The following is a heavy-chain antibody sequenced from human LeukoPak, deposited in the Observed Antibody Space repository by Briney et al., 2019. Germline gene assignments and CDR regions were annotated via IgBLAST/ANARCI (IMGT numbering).Heavy chain of an antibody. CDR1: GYTFPMYS. V-gene: IGHV1-18*01. J-gene: IGHJ6*02. D-gene: IGHD3-10*01. Sequence: ASVKVSCKASGYTFPMYSITWVRQAPGQGLEWMGWISAYSGNTNYAQKFLGRVTMTTDTSTSTGYMELRSLTSDDTAVYYCAKITMTRGVTGPVEYGMDVWGQVTTVTVSS. CDR3: AKITMTRGVTGPVEYGMDV. CDR2: ISAYSGNT.